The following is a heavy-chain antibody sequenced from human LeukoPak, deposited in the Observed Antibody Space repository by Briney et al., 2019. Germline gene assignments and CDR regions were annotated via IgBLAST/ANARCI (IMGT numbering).Heavy chain of an antibody. CDR3: AREWWGYDVLTGDNWFDP. CDR2: ISTYNGDT. Sequence: ASVKVSCKASGYPFTTYGINWVRQAPGQGLEWMGWISTYNGDTNYAQKFQGRVTMTTDTSTSTAYIELRSLTSDDTAAYYCAREWWGYDVLTGDNWFDPWGQGTLVTVSS. J-gene: IGHJ5*02. CDR1: GYPFTTYG. V-gene: IGHV1-18*01. D-gene: IGHD3-9*01.